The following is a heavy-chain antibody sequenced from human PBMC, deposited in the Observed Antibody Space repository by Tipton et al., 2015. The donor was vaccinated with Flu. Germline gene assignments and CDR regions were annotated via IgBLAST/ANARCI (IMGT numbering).Heavy chain of an antibody. J-gene: IGHJ4*02. CDR3: ARHNPNWNDSAISTDY. CDR1: GYSFTSYW. V-gene: IGHV5-51*01. Sequence: QLVQSGAEVKKPGESLKISCKGSGYSFTSYWIGWVRQMPGKGLEWMGIIYPGDSDTRYSPSFQGQVTISADKSISTAYLQWSSLKASDTAMYYCARHNPNWNDSAISTDYWGQGTLVPVSS. CDR2: IYPGDSDT. D-gene: IGHD1-1*01.